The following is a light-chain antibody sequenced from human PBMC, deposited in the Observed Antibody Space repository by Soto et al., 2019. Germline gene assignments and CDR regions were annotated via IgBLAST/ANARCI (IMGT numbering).Light chain of an antibody. CDR2: AAS. CDR1: QDISSY. Sequence: DIQMTQSPSSLSASVGDRVTITCRASQDISSYLGWYQQKPGKAPELLIYAASTLQSGVPSRFSGSGSGTDFTLTISCLQSEDFATYYCQQYYSFPLTFGQGTKVDI. CDR3: QQYYSFPLT. J-gene: IGKJ1*01. V-gene: IGKV1-9*01.